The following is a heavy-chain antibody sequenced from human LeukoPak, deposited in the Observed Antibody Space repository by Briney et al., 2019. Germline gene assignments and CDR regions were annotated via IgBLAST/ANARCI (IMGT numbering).Heavy chain of an antibody. CDR2: VYHSGST. CDR1: DYSISSDYY. J-gene: IGHJ4*02. Sequence: SETLSLTCAVSDYSISSDYYWDWIRQPPGKGLEWIGSVYHSGSTYYNPSLKSRVTISADTSKNQFPLKLSSVTAADTAVYYCARLQALSGYDLVFDYWGQGTLVTVSS. D-gene: IGHD5-12*01. V-gene: IGHV4-38-2*01. CDR3: ARLQALSGYDLVFDY.